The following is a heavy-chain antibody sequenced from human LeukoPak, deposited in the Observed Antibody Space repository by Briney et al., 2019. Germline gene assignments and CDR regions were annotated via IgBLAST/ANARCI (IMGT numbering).Heavy chain of an antibody. CDR1: GFTFSSYA. Sequence: GGSLRLSCAASGFTFSSYAMRWVRQAPGKGLEWVSVISGSGDRAYYADSVKGRFTISRDNFKNTLYLQMNSLRAEDTALYYCARPDSGTYYFDFWGQGTLVTVSS. CDR3: ARPDSGTYYFDF. J-gene: IGHJ4*02. CDR2: ISGSGDRA. D-gene: IGHD1-26*01. V-gene: IGHV3-23*01.